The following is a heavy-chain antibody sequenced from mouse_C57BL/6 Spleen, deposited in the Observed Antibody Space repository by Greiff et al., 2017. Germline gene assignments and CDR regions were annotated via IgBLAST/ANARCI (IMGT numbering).Heavy chain of an antibody. CDR3: ARGALAGFAC. CDR2: IYPRDGST. Sequence: VQLVESGPELVKPGASVKLSCKASGYTFTSYDINWVKQRPGQGLEWIGWIYPRDGSTTYNEKFKGKATLTVDTSSSTAYVELHSLTSEDSAVYFCARGALAGFACWGQGTLVTVSA. J-gene: IGHJ3*01. D-gene: IGHD6-1*01. V-gene: IGHV1-85*01. CDR1: GYTFTSYD.